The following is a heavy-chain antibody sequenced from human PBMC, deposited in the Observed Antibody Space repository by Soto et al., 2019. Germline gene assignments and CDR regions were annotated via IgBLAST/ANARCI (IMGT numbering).Heavy chain of an antibody. J-gene: IGHJ4*02. Sequence: EVQLVESGGGLVEPGRSLRLSCVASGFIFDDYAMYWVRQVPGKGLEWVSGISCNNDNEAYADSVKGRFTISRDNAKNSLYLQMNSLRAEDTALYYCAKVREVGRAGSRYFDYWGQGVLVTVSS. CDR2: ISCNNDNE. V-gene: IGHV3-9*01. CDR3: AKVREVGRAGSRYFDY. D-gene: IGHD2-15*01. CDR1: GFIFDDYA.